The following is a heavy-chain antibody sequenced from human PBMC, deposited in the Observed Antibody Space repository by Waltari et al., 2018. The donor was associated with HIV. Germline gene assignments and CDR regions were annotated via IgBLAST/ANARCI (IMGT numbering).Heavy chain of an antibody. J-gene: IGHJ4*02. CDR3: ARGREYFDP. CDR2: IYYSGNT. Sequence: QMQLQASGPGLVKPSQTLSLICTVSGDSVTIGSSYWTLIRQRPGKGLEWIGYIYYSGNTYYNPSLESRLAISIETSKNQFSLILRAVTAADTAIYYCARGREYFDPWAQGILVTVSS. V-gene: IGHV4-31*03. CDR1: GDSVTIGSSY.